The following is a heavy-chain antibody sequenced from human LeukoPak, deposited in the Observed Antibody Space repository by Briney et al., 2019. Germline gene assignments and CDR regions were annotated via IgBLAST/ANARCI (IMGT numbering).Heavy chain of an antibody. V-gene: IGHV3-53*01. CDR2: LRSGGTI. J-gene: IGHJ4*02. CDR1: EFAVSRSY. D-gene: IGHD5-24*01. Sequence: GGSLRLSCAATEFAVSRSYMTWVRQAPGKGLEWVSVLRSGGTIEYADTVKGRFTISRDISKNTVYLQMNNLRSEDTAVYFCAREGEKADGYNHGLDRWGQGTLVTVSS. CDR3: AREGEKADGYNHGLDR.